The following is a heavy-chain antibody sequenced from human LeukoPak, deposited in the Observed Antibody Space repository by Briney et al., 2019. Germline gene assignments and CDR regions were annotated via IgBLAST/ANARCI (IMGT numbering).Heavy chain of an antibody. CDR3: ARERGGIAAAGTHERLALDY. CDR2: IISDGSST. J-gene: IGHJ4*02. Sequence: GGSLRLSCAASGFTFSSYWMHWVRQAPGKGLVWVSRIISDGSSTDYADSVKGRFTISRDNAKNTLYLQMNSLRAEDTAVYYCARERGGIAAAGTHERLALDYWGQGTLVTVSS. D-gene: IGHD6-13*01. V-gene: IGHV3-74*01. CDR1: GFTFSSYW.